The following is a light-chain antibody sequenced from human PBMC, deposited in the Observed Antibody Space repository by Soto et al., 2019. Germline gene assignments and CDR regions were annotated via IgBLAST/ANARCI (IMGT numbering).Light chain of an antibody. CDR2: GAS. Sequence: EIVLTQSPDTLSLSPGESATLSCRASQSLSSSYLAWYQQKPGQAPRLLIYGASTRATGIPDRFSGSGSGTDFTLTISRLEPEDFAVYYCQQYGSSPPYTFGQGTKLEIK. V-gene: IGKV3-20*01. J-gene: IGKJ2*01. CDR1: QSLSSSY. CDR3: QQYGSSPPYT.